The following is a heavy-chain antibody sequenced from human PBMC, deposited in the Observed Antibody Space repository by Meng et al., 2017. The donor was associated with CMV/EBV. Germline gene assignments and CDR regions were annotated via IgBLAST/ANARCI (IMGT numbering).Heavy chain of an antibody. Sequence: ASVKVSCKASGYTFTGYYMHWVRQAPGQGLEWMGWINPNSGGTNYAQKFQGRVTMTRDTSISTAYMELSRLRSDDTAVYYCARGNSPEHTEDIVVVTAARAGGYYGMDVWGQGTTVTVSS. CDR2: INPNSGGT. CDR1: GYTFTGYY. J-gene: IGHJ6*02. D-gene: IGHD2-2*01. CDR3: ARGNSPEHTEDIVVVTAARAGGYYGMDV. V-gene: IGHV1-2*02.